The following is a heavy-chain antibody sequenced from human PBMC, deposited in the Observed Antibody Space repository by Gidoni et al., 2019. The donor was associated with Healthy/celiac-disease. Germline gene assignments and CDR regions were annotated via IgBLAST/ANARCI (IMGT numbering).Heavy chain of an antibody. Sequence: EVQLVESGGGLVKPGGSLRLSCAASGLTFSSYSMTWVRQAPGKGLGWVSSISSSSSYIYYADSVKGRFTISRDNAKNSLYLQMNSLRAEDTAVYYCARSLRSPDGYWGQGTLVTVSS. CDR2: ISSSSSYI. V-gene: IGHV3-21*01. CDR1: GLTFSSYS. D-gene: IGHD4-17*01. J-gene: IGHJ4*02. CDR3: ARSLRSPDGY.